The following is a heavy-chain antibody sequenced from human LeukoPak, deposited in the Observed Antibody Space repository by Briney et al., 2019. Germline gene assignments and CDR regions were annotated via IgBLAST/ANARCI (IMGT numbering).Heavy chain of an antibody. D-gene: IGHD5-18*01. Sequence: PGGSLRLSCAASGLTFSSYAMSWVRQAPGKGLEWVSAISGSGGGTYYADSVKGRFTISRDNSKNTLYLQMNSLRAEDTAVYYCAKERSYGGTGDYYFDYWGQGTLVTVSS. J-gene: IGHJ4*02. V-gene: IGHV3-23*01. CDR1: GLTFSSYA. CDR2: ISGSGGGT. CDR3: AKERSYGGTGDYYFDY.